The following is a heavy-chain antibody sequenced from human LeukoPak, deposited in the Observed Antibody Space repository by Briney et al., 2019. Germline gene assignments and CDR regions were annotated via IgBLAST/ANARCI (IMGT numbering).Heavy chain of an antibody. CDR1: GYTFTGHY. V-gene: IGHV1-2*02. Sequence: APVKVSCKASGYTFTGHYVHWVRQAPGQGLEWMGWVNPNSGGTNYAQRFQGRVTMTRDTSVNTAYMELRRLTSDDTAVYFCAREGCSSVTCPRVNWFDPWGQGTLVTVSS. CDR2: VNPNSGGT. D-gene: IGHD2-2*01. J-gene: IGHJ5*02. CDR3: AREGCSSVTCPRVNWFDP.